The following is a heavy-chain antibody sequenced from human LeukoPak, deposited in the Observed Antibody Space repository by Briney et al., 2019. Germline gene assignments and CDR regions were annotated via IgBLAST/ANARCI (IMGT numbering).Heavy chain of an antibody. D-gene: IGHD3-22*01. V-gene: IGHV3-23*01. Sequence: PGGSLRLSCAASGSTFSSYAMSWVRQAPGKGLEWVSAISGSGGSTYYADSVKGRFTISRDNSKNTLYLQMNSLRAEDTAVNYCAKSMIVVVINDYFDYWGEGTLVTVSS. CDR3: AKSMIVVVINDYFDY. CDR1: GSTFSSYA. CDR2: ISGSGGST. J-gene: IGHJ4*02.